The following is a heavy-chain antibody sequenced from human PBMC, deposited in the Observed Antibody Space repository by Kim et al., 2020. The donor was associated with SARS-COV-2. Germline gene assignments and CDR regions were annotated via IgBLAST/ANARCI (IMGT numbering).Heavy chain of an antibody. D-gene: IGHD3-9*01. CDR3: DPAAGILTRYPYGDTNY. Sequence: SVKVSCKASGGTFSSYAISWVRQAPGQGLEWMGMIIPILAIANYAQKSQGRVMITADKSTSTTYIELSSLRSEDTAVYYCDPAAGILTRYPYGDTNY. J-gene: IGHJ4*01. CDR2: IIPILAIA. V-gene: IGHV1-69*04. CDR1: GGTFSSYA.